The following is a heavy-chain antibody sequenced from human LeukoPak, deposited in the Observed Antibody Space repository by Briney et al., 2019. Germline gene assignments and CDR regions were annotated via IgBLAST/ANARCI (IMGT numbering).Heavy chain of an antibody. Sequence: SETLSLTCTVSGGSISSYYWSWIRQPPGKGLEWIGYIYYSGSTNYNPSLKSRVTISVDTPKNQFSLKLSSVTAADTAVYYCAGGWGYQLLLDYWGQGTLVTVSS. CDR3: AGGWGYQLLLDY. CDR2: IYYSGST. D-gene: IGHD2-2*01. V-gene: IGHV4-59*01. J-gene: IGHJ4*02. CDR1: GGSISSYY.